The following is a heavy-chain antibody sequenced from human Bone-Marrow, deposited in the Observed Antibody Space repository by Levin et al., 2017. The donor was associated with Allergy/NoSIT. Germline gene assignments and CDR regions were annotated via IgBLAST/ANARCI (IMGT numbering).Heavy chain of an antibody. CDR2: ISSVGTTI. J-gene: IGHJ6*02. V-gene: IGHV3-48*03. CDR1: GFTFKVYE. Sequence: PGGSLRLSCVASGFTFKVYEMNWVRQAPGKGLEWVAYISSVGTTIKYADSVKGRFTISRDNTKNSVYLQMNNLRGEDTAVYYCARDGHYYDSSGYFVNGVDVWGQGTTVTVSS. CDR3: ARDGHYYDSSGYFVNGVDV. D-gene: IGHD3-22*01.